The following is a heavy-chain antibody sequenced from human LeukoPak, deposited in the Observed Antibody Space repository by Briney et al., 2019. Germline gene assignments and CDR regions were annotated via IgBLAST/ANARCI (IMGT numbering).Heavy chain of an antibody. J-gene: IGHJ4*02. CDR2: IYYTGT. D-gene: IGHD3-10*01. Sequence: SETLSLTCTVSGGSVTDYYWSWIRQSPGKGLEWIGYIYYTGTSYNPSLKSRVTISADTSKNQFSLKLISVTAADTAVYYCARGHFGEKLDWGQGTLVTVTS. CDR3: ARGHFGEKLD. V-gene: IGHV4-59*02. CDR1: GGSVTDYY.